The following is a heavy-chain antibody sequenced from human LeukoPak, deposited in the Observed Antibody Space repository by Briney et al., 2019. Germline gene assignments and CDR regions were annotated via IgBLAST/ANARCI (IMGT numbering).Heavy chain of an antibody. D-gene: IGHD1-1*01. CDR1: GGSISSYY. CDR2: IYTSGST. CDR3: ARVANWNGYYMDV. J-gene: IGHJ6*03. Sequence: SETLSLTCTVSGGSISSYYWSWIRQPAGKGLEWIGRIYTSGSTNYNPSLKSRVTMSVDTSKNRFSLKLSSVTAADTAVYYCARVANWNGYYMDVWGKGTTVTVSS. V-gene: IGHV4-4*07.